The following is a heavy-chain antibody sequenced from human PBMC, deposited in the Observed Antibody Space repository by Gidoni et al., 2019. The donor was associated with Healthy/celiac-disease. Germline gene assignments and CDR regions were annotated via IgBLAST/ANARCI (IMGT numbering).Heavy chain of an antibody. CDR1: GGIFSSYA. CDR2: ISPILGIA. Sequence: QVQLVQSWAVVKKPGSSVKVSCKASGGIFSSYALSWVRQAPGPGLEWMGRISPILGIANYAQKVQGRVTITADKSTSTAYMELSSLRSEDTAVYYCARGRSHRVATISQTFDIWGQGTMVTVSS. V-gene: IGHV1-69*04. D-gene: IGHD5-12*01. J-gene: IGHJ3*02. CDR3: ARGRSHRVATISQTFDI.